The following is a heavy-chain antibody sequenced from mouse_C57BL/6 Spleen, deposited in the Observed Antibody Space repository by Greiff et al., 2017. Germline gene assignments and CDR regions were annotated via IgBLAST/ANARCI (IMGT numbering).Heavy chain of an antibody. V-gene: IGHV1-55*01. J-gene: IGHJ3*01. Sequence: QVQLQQPGAELVKPGASVKMSCKASGYTLTSYWITWVKQRPGQGLEWIGDIYPGSGSTNYNEKFKGKATLTVDTSSSTAYMQLSSLTSEDSAVYYCARNYDYDEGFAYWGQGTLVTVSA. D-gene: IGHD2-4*01. CDR3: ARNYDYDEGFAY. CDR2: IYPGSGST. CDR1: GYTLTSYW.